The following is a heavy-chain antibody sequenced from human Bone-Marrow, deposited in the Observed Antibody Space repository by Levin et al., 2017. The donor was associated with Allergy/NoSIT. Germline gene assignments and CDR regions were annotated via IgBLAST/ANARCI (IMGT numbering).Heavy chain of an antibody. J-gene: IGHJ6*02. V-gene: IGHV5-51*01. CDR3: YSDFWSGYGGLPDV. D-gene: IGHD3-3*01. CDR2: IYPNDSDT. Sequence: LGESLKISCEDSGSGSSFTRKWIGWVRQTPGKGLEWMGIIYPNDSDTRYSPSFQGQVTISADNSLKIAYLQWSSLKTSDTATYYCYSDFWSGYGGLPDVWGQGTTVTVSS. CDR1: GSGSSFTRKW.